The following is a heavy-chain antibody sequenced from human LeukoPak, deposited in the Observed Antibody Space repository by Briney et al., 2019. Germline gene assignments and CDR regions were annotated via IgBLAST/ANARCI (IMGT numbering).Heavy chain of an antibody. CDR1: GFTFSSYD. J-gene: IGHJ4*02. V-gene: IGHV3-23*01. Sequence: GGSPRLSCAASGFTFSSYDMTWVRQAPGKGLEWVSGISGSGGYTRYADSVKGRFTISRDNSKNTLYLQMNSLRAEDTALYYCAKFGCSSTSCPFDSWGQGTPVTVSS. CDR3: AKFGCSSTSCPFDS. CDR2: ISGSGGYT. D-gene: IGHD2-2*01.